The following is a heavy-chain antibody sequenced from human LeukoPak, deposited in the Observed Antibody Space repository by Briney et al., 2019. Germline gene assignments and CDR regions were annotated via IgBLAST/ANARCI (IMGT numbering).Heavy chain of an antibody. V-gene: IGHV3-30-3*01. CDR2: ISYGGSNK. D-gene: IGHD1-1*01. Sequence: WMSLTLSCAASTFTFSIYAVQWLPQAPGKGLVGLTVISYGGSNKYYADSVKGRFTIYRDNSKNTLYLQMNSLRGEDTAVYYCARDRTSISNTGRTYYYHCMDLWGKGPTVTVPS. J-gene: IGHJ6*04. CDR3: ARDRTSISNTGRTYYYHCMDL. CDR1: TFTFSIYA.